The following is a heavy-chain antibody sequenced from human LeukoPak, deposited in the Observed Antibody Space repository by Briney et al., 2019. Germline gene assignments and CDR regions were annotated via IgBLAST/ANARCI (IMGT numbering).Heavy chain of an antibody. D-gene: IGHD6-19*01. J-gene: IGHJ4*02. CDR2: ISGSGGST. V-gene: IGHV3-23*01. CDR3: AKEGDSGWALKNFDY. CDR1: GFTFSSYA. Sequence: PGGSLRLSCAASGFTFSSYAMSWVRQAPGKGLEWVSTISGSGGSTYYADSVKGRFTISRDNSRNTLYMQMNSLRAEDTAVSYCAKEGDSGWALKNFDYWGQGTLVTVSS.